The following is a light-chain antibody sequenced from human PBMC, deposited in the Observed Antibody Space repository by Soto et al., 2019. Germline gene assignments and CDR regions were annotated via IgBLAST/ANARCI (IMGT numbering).Light chain of an antibody. CDR1: QSISSNY. V-gene: IGKV3-20*01. J-gene: IGKJ1*01. Sequence: EIVLKQSPGTLSLSPGERATLSCRASQSISSNYLAWYQQKPGQAPRLLIYGASSRATGIPDRFSGSGSGTDFTLTISRLEPEDFAVYYCQQYGSSPRTFGPGTKVEFK. CDR2: GAS. CDR3: QQYGSSPRT.